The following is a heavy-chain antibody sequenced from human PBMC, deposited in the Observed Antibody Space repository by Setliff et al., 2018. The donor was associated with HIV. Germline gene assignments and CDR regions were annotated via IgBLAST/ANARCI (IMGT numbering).Heavy chain of an antibody. CDR3: ARAMTYSGSGRYALDV. CDR2: IYYIGTT. V-gene: IGHV4-59*01. Sequence: SETLSLTCTVSGGSITSNYWGWIRQPPGKALEWIGYIYYIGTTNYNPSLQSRVTILLDTSKTQFSLRLSSVTAADTAMYYCARAMTYSGSGRYALDVLGKGTTVTVSS. D-gene: IGHD3-10*01. J-gene: IGHJ6*04. CDR1: GGSITSNY.